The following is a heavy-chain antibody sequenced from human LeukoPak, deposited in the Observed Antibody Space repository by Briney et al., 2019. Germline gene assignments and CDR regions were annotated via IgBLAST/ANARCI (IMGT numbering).Heavy chain of an antibody. CDR3: ARSSDSGGGSYQEY. Sequence: SETLSLTCTVSGYSISSGYYWGWIRQPPGKGLEWIGSIYHSGSTYYNPSLKSRVTISVDTSKNQFSLKLSSVTAADTAVYYCARSSDSGGGSYQEYWGQGTLVTVSS. CDR1: GYSISSGYY. J-gene: IGHJ4*02. D-gene: IGHD1-26*01. CDR2: IYHSGST. V-gene: IGHV4-38-2*02.